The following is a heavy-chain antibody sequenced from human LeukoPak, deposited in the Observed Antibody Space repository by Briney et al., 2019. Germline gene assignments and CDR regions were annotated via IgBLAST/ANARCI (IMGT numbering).Heavy chain of an antibody. CDR2: ITGGSGAK. J-gene: IGHJ4*02. V-gene: IGHV3-23*01. CDR1: GFTFSSFA. CDR3: AKDTPLTTYTSGWSSNSFDY. D-gene: IGHD6-19*01. Sequence: GGSLRLSCTVSGFTFSSFAMSWVRQAPGKGLEWVSTITGGSGAKYYADSVKGRFTISRDSSKDTLYLQMHSLRAEDTAVYFCAKDTPLTTYTSGWSSNSFDYWGQGTLVAVSS.